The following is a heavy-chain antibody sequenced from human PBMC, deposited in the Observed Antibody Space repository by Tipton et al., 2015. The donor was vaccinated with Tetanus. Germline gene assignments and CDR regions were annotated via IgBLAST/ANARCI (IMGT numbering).Heavy chain of an antibody. J-gene: IGHJ4*02. Sequence: SLRLSCAASGFRFSYSGMHWVRQAPGKGLEWVAVIPFDGRNERYADSVEGRFIISRDNSRNTLYLQMNSLRPEDTAVYYCAKEFQRARIRFFDSWGQGSQVTASS. CDR3: AKEFQRARIRFFDS. V-gene: IGHV3-30*18. CDR2: IPFDGRNE. CDR1: GFRFSYSG. D-gene: IGHD2-15*01.